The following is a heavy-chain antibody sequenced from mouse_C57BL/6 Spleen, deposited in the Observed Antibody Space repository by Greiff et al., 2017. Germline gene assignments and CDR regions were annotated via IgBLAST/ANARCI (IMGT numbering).Heavy chain of an antibody. D-gene: IGHD2-4*01. J-gene: IGHJ2*01. Sequence: QVQLQQPGAELVKPGASVKLSCKASGYTFTSYWMQWVKQRPGQGPEWIGEIDPSDSYTNYNQKFKSKATLTVDTSSSTAYMQLSSLTSEDSAVYYCARSRDYDNYWGQGTTLTVSS. CDR3: ARSRDYDNY. CDR2: IDPSDSYT. CDR1: GYTFTSYW. V-gene: IGHV1-50*01.